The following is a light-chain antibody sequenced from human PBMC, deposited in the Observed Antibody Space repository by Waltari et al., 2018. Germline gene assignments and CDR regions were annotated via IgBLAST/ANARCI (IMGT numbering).Light chain of an antibody. Sequence: QSALTQPRSVSGSPGQSVTISCTCTSSMSGGYNYVSWYQQHPGKAPKFMIYVVSARPSGVPARFSGSKSGNTASLTISGLQAEDEADYYCCSYAGSYNLVFGGGTKLTVL. CDR3: CSYAGSYNLV. J-gene: IGLJ2*01. V-gene: IGLV2-11*01. CDR1: SSMSGGYNY. CDR2: VVS.